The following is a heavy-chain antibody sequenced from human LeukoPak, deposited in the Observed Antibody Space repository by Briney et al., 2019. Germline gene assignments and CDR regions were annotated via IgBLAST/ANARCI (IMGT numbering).Heavy chain of an antibody. CDR1: GFTFSSYE. Sequence: GGSLRLSCAASGFTFSSYEMNWVRQAPGKGLEWVSYISSSGSTIYYADSVKGRFTISRGNAKNTLYLQMNSLKSEDSAAYYCARGPAANSGNYYAGDYWGQGTLVTVSS. V-gene: IGHV3-48*03. J-gene: IGHJ4*02. CDR3: ARGPAANSGNYYAGDY. D-gene: IGHD1-26*01. CDR2: ISSSGSTI.